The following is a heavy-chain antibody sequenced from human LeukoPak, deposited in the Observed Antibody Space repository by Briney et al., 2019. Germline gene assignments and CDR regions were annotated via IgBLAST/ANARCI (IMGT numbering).Heavy chain of an antibody. D-gene: IGHD3-16*01. V-gene: IGHV3-23*01. CDR1: GFTFSNYA. CDR2: ISGSGDSA. Sequence: PGGSLRVSCAASGFTFSNYAMSWVRQAPGKGLELVSSISGSGDSAYYIDSVKGRFTISRDNSKNTLYLQMNSLRAEDTAVYYCARDRLGSSQDYWGQGTLVTVSS. J-gene: IGHJ4*02. CDR3: ARDRLGSSQDY.